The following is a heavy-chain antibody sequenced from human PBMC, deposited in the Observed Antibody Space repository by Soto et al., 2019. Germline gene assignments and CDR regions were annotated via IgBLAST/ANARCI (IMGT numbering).Heavy chain of an antibody. D-gene: IGHD5-12*01. Sequence: QVQLVQSGAEVKKPGSSVKVSCKASGGTFSSYTISWVRQAPGQGLEWMGRIIPILGIANYAQKFQGRVTITADKSTSTAYMELSSLRSEDTAVYYCCSGYDVGPLDYWGQGTLVTVSS. J-gene: IGHJ4*02. CDR3: CSGYDVGPLDY. CDR2: IIPILGIA. V-gene: IGHV1-69*02. CDR1: GGTFSSYT.